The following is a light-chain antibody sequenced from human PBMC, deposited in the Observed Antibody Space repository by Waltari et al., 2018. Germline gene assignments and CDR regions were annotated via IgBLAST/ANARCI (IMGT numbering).Light chain of an antibody. CDR2: DVS. Sequence: QSALTQPASVSGSPGQSITISCVGTSNDVGGSNFVSWYQQHPGKVPKLMIYDVSKRPSGISYRFSGSKSGNTASLTISGLQAEDEADYYCCSYVGGGTLVFGGGTSVTVL. CDR3: CSYVGGGTLV. CDR1: SNDVGGSNF. J-gene: IGLJ2*01. V-gene: IGLV2-23*02.